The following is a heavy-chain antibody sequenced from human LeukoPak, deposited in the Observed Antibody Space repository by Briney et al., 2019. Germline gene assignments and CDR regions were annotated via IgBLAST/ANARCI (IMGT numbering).Heavy chain of an antibody. CDR1: GYTFTGYG. J-gene: IGHJ4*02. D-gene: IGHD4-17*01. CDR2: ISAYDGNT. Sequence: GASVKLSCKASGYTFTGYGISWVRQAPGQGLECMGWISAYDGNTNYAQKLQGRVTMTTDTSTSTACMELRSLRSDDTAVYYCARVGDYGDYSFSGYWGQGTLVTVSS. V-gene: IGHV1-18*01. CDR3: ARVGDYGDYSFSGY.